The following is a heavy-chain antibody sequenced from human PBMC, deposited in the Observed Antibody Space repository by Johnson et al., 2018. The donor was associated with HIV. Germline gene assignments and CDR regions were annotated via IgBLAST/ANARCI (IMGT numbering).Heavy chain of an antibody. CDR2: ISYDGSNK. J-gene: IGHJ3*02. CDR1: GFTFSSYA. CDR3: AREISRYYYDYAAFDM. V-gene: IGHV3-30*04. D-gene: IGHD3-22*01. Sequence: QMLLVESGGGVVQPGRSLRLSCAASGFTFSSYAMHWVRQAPGKGLEWVAVISYDGSNKYYADSVKGRFTISRDNSRSTVYLHMINLTADDTALYYCAREISRYYYDYAAFDMWGQGTMVTVS.